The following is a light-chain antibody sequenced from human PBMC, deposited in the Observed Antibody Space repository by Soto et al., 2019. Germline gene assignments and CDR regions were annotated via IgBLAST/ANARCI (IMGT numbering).Light chain of an antibody. Sequence: DIQMTQSPSSLSASAGDRVTITCRASQGISNYLAWYQQKPGKVPKLLIYTSSTLQSGVPSRFSGSGSGTDFTLTISSLQPEDVATYYCLKYNSAPFTFVGGTKVEIK. J-gene: IGKJ4*01. CDR1: QGISNY. V-gene: IGKV1-27*01. CDR2: TSS. CDR3: LKYNSAPFT.